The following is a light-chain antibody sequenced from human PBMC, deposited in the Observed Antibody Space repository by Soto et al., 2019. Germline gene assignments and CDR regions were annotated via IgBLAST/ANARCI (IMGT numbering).Light chain of an antibody. J-gene: IGLJ1*01. Sequence: QSALTQPRSVSGSPGQSVTISCTGTSSDVGGYNYVSWYQQHPGKAPKLMIYEVSNRPSGVSNRFSGSKSGNTASLTISGLQAEDEADYYCSSYASSSNVVFGTGTKVTVL. CDR1: SSDVGGYNY. CDR2: EVS. V-gene: IGLV2-14*01. CDR3: SSYASSSNVV.